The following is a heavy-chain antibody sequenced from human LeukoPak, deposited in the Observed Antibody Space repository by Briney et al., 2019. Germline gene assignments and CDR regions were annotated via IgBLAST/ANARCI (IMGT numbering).Heavy chain of an antibody. Sequence: GGSLRLSCSASGFAVSSSYMSWVRQSPGKGLEWVSVIYVGGSTYYADSVKGRFTISRDNSNNTVYLQMNSLKAEDTAVYYCVRDLYYYDSGSDWGQGTPVTVSS. J-gene: IGHJ4*02. CDR2: IYVGGST. CDR1: GFAVSSSY. CDR3: VRDLYYYDSGSD. V-gene: IGHV3-53*01. D-gene: IGHD3-10*01.